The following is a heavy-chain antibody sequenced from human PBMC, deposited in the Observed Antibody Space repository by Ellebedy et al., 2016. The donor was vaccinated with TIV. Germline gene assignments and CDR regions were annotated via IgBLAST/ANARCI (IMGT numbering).Heavy chain of an antibody. J-gene: IGHJ4*02. CDR3: ARDAMIWIFDS. Sequence: GESLKISCAASGFTFSSYSMNWVRQAPGKGLEWVSYIGNSDTKYYADSVRGRFTISRDKAKNSVYLQMNSLRVEDTGVYYCARDAMIWIFDSWGQGTLVTVSS. CDR1: GFTFSSYS. CDR2: IGNSDTK. D-gene: IGHD3-22*01. V-gene: IGHV3-48*01.